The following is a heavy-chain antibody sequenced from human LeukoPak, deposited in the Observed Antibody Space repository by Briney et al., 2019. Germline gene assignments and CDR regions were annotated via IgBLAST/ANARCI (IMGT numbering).Heavy chain of an antibody. Sequence: GASVKLSFKASGYTFTSYGISWVRQAPGQGLEWMGWISAYNGNTNYAQKLQGRVTMTTDTSTSTAYMELRSLRSDDTAVYYCARDSRAKQDIVVVPAADNWFDPWGQGTLVTVSS. V-gene: IGHV1-18*01. CDR2: ISAYNGNT. CDR1: GYTFTSYG. CDR3: ARDSRAKQDIVVVPAADNWFDP. J-gene: IGHJ5*02. D-gene: IGHD2-2*01.